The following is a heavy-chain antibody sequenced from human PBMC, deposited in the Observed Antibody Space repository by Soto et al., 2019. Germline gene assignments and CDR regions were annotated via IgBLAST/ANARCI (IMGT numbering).Heavy chain of an antibody. CDR2: IYYSGST. V-gene: IGHV4-39*01. J-gene: IGHJ4*02. Sequence: QLQLQESGPGLVKPSETLSLTCTVSGGSISSSSYYWGWIRQPPGKGLEWIGSIYYSGSTYYNPSLKSRVTISVDTSKNQFSLKLSSVTAADTAVYYCARSPELEELRPPGFDYWGQGTLVTVSS. CDR3: ARSPELEELRPPGFDY. CDR1: GGSISSSSYY. D-gene: IGHD3-16*01.